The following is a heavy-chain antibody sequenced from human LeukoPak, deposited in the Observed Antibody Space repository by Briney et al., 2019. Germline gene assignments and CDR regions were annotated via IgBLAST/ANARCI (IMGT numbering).Heavy chain of an antibody. J-gene: IGHJ6*03. CDR3: ASLTMIVVVTQDGYYYYMDV. CDR1: GFTLSSSE. CDR2: ISRSGSTI. V-gene: IGHV3-48*03. Sequence: SGGSLRLSCAASGFTLSSSEMNWVRQAPGKGLEWVSYISRSGSTIFYADSVKGRFTISRDNAKNSVSLQMNSLRAEDTAVYFCASLTMIVVVTQDGYYYYMDVWGKGTTVTISS. D-gene: IGHD3-22*01.